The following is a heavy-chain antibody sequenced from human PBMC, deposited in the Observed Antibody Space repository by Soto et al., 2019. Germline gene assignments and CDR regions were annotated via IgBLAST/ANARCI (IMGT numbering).Heavy chain of an antibody. CDR2: ISSSSSTI. D-gene: IGHD5-18*01. CDR1: SFTFSSYS. J-gene: IGHJ4*02. CDR3: ARDYSSYGPFDY. Sequence: SLRLSCSSASFTFSSYSMKLVLHPTGKLLEWVSYISSSSSTIYYADSVKGRFTISRDNAKNSLYLQMNSLRAEDTAVYYCARDYSSYGPFDYWGQGTLVTVSS. V-gene: IGHV3-48*01.